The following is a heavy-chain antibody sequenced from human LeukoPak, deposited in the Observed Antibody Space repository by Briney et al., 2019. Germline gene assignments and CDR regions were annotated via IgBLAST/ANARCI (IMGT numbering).Heavy chain of an antibody. D-gene: IGHD3-22*01. V-gene: IGHV3-30*02. CDR1: GFTFSSYG. Sequence: PGGSLRLSCAASGFTFSSYGMHWVRQAPGKGLEWVAFIRYDGSNKYYADSVKGRFTISRDNSKNTLYLQMNSLRAEDTAVYYCAKALGPKTYYYDGSGPDAFDIWGQGTMVTVSS. CDR3: AKALGPKTYYYDGSGPDAFDI. J-gene: IGHJ3*02. CDR2: IRYDGSNK.